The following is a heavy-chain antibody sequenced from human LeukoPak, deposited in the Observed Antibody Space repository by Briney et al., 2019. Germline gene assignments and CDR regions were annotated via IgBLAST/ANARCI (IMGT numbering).Heavy chain of an antibody. D-gene: IGHD3-3*01. V-gene: IGHV4-30-2*01. J-gene: IGHJ5*02. CDR1: GGSISSGGYS. Sequence: SQTLSLTCAVSGGSISSGGYSWSWIRQPPGKGLEWIGYIYHSGSTYYNPSLKSRVTISVDTSKNQFSLKLSSVTAADTAVYYCASGAGDYGFWSGYMSRWFDPWGQGTLVTVSS. CDR3: ASGAGDYGFWSGYMSRWFDP. CDR2: IYHSGST.